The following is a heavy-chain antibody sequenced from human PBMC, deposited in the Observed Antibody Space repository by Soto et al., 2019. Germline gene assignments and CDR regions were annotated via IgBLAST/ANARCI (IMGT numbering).Heavy chain of an antibody. D-gene: IGHD3-10*01. V-gene: IGHV3-23*01. Sequence: GGSLRLSCAASGFTFSSYAMSWVRQAPGKGLEWVSAISGSGGSTYYADSVKGRFTISRDNSKNTLYLQMNSLRAEDTAVYYCAKDYRVRGPYYYYGMDVWGQGTTVTVSS. CDR3: AKDYRVRGPYYYYGMDV. CDR1: GFTFSSYA. J-gene: IGHJ6*02. CDR2: ISGSGGST.